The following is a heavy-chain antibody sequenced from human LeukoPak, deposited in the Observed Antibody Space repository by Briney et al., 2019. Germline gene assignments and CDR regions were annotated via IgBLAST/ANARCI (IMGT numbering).Heavy chain of an antibody. CDR2: IIPIFGTA. J-gene: IGHJ4*02. D-gene: IGHD6-19*01. V-gene: IGHV1-69*05. CDR1: GGTFSSYA. Sequence: SVKVSCKASGGTFSSYAISWVRQAPGQGLEWMGGIIPIFGTANYAQKFQGRVTMTRDTSTSTVYMELSSLRSEDTAVFYCATTGSGRTFDYWGQGTLVTVSS. CDR3: ATTGSGRTFDY.